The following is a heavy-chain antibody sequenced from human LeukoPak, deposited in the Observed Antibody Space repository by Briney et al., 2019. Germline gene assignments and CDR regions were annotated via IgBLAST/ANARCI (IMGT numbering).Heavy chain of an antibody. CDR1: GYTFTSYD. V-gene: IGHV1-8*01. CDR2: MNPNSGNT. CDR3: ARWRGNSGWKLDY. Sequence: ASVKVSCKASGYTFTSYDINWVRQATGQGLEWMGWMNPNSGNTGYVQKFQGRVTMTRNTSISTAYMELSSLRSEDTAVYYCARWRGNSGWKLDYWGQGTLVTVSS. D-gene: IGHD4-23*01. J-gene: IGHJ4*02.